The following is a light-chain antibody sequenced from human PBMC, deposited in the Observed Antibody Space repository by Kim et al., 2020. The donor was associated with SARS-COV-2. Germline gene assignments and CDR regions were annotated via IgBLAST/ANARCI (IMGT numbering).Light chain of an antibody. J-gene: IGKJ4*01. CDR3: QHYSNWPLT. CDR2: GAF. CDR1: QSVGNY. V-gene: IGKV3-15*01. Sequence: ASPWERATLTCRASQSVGNYLAWYQQKPGQPPRLLIYGAFTRATGIPARFSGTGSGTDFTLTISSLQSEDFAVYYCQHYSNWPLTFGGGTKVDIK.